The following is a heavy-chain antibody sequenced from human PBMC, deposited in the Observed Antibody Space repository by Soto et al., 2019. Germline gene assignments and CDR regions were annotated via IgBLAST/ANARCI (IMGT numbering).Heavy chain of an antibody. V-gene: IGHV4-34*01. CDR1: GGSFSGYY. Sequence: XXTLSLPCAVYGGSFSGYYWRWIPQPPGKGLEWIGEINHSGSTNYNPSLKSRVTISVDTSKNQFSLKLSSVTAADTAVYYCARVLLWFGDEPYGMDVWGQGTTVTVSS. CDR2: INHSGST. D-gene: IGHD3-10*01. J-gene: IGHJ6*02. CDR3: ARVLLWFGDEPYGMDV.